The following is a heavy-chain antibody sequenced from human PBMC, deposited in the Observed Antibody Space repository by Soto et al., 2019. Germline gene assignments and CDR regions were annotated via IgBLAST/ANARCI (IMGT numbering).Heavy chain of an antibody. CDR3: ARDSGYDFWSGYYMNYYYYGMDV. J-gene: IGHJ6*02. CDR1: GGTFSSYA. Sequence: QVQLVQSGAEVKKPGSSVKVSCKASGGTFSSYAISWVRQAPGQGLEWMGGIIPIFGTANYAQKFQDRVTITADESTSTAYMELSSLRSEDTAVYYCARDSGYDFWSGYYMNYYYYGMDVWGQGTTVTVSS. V-gene: IGHV1-69*01. D-gene: IGHD3-3*01. CDR2: IIPIFGTA.